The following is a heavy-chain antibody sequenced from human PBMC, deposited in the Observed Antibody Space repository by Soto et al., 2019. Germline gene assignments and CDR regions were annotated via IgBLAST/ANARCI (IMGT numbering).Heavy chain of an antibody. CDR2: IYYSGST. Sequence: SETLSLTCTVSGGPISSSSYYWGWIRQPPGKGLEWTGSIYYSGSTYYNPSLKSRVTISVDTSKNQFSLKLSSVTAADTAVYYCARRVPTSSSWSYYYYYGMDVWGQGTTVTVSS. D-gene: IGHD6-13*01. V-gene: IGHV4-39*01. J-gene: IGHJ6*02. CDR3: ARRVPTSSSWSYYYYYGMDV. CDR1: GGPISSSSYY.